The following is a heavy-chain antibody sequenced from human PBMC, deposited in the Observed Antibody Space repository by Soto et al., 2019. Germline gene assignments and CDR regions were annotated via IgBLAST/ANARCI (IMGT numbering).Heavy chain of an antibody. Sequence: TMRLTCSLAAGSLNGSCYYCPWLRQSPGKGPEWIGSVFYTGFTSYNPSLESRVSVSVDTSKNQFSLKVSGVSAADTAVYYFATSQKGYNWNYFDHWGQGALVTVS. D-gene: IGHD1-20*01. V-gene: IGHV4-39*01. CDR1: AGSLNGSCYY. CDR2: VFYTGFT. J-gene: IGHJ4*02. CDR3: ATSQKGYNWNYFDH.